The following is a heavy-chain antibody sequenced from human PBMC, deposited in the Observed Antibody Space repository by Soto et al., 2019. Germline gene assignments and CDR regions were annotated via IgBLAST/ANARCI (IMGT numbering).Heavy chain of an antibody. J-gene: IGHJ4*02. CDR3: AIPATSDFDS. V-gene: IGHV4-4*02. CDR1: GGSISSSNS. CDR2: VYHSGTT. Sequence: QVQLQESGPGLVKPSGTLSVTCAVSGGSISSSNSWTWVRQPPGKGLEWIGGVYHSGTTNYNRSHETRVVISGDRSSNHLSLTLSSVTAADTAVNYGAIPATSDFDSWGQGILVTVSS. D-gene: IGHD4-4*01.